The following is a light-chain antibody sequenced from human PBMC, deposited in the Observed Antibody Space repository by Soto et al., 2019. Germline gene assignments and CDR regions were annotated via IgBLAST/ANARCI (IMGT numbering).Light chain of an antibody. CDR2: QNS. CDR1: KLGDKH. CDR3: QAWDSSAANV. Sequence: SYELTQPPSVSVSPGQTASITCSGDKLGDKHVCWYQQRPGQSPVLVIYQNSKRPSGIPERFSGSNSGNTATLAISVTQAVDEADYYCQAWDSSAANVFGTGTKLTVL. V-gene: IGLV3-1*01. J-gene: IGLJ1*01.